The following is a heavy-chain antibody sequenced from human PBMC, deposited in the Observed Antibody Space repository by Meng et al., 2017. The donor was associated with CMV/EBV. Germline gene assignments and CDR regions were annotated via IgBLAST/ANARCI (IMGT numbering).Heavy chain of an antibody. CDR3: ARVSLVAGTTIVYYYYGMDV. CDR1: GGSISSGDYY. J-gene: IGHJ6*02. Sequence: SETLSLTCTVSGGSISSGDYYWSWIRQPPGKGLEWIGYIYYSGSTYYNPSLKSRVTISVDTSKNQFSLKLSSVTAADTAVYYCARVSLVAGTTIVYYYYGMDVWGQGTTVTVSS. V-gene: IGHV4-30-4*08. D-gene: IGHD1-7*01. CDR2: IYYSGST.